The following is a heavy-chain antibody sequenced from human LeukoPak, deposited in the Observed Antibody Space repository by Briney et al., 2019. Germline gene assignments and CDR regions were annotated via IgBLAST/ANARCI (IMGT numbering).Heavy chain of an antibody. CDR2: IKQNGSEK. CDR1: GFTFSSYW. V-gene: IGHV3-7*01. Sequence: PGGSLRLSCAASGFTFSSYWMSWVRQAPGKGLEWVANIKQNGSEKYYVDSVKGRFTISRDNAKNSLYLQMNSLRAEDTAVYYCAKDGGYSYGSHYFDYWGQGTLVTVSS. CDR3: AKDGGYSYGSHYFDY. J-gene: IGHJ4*02. D-gene: IGHD5-18*01.